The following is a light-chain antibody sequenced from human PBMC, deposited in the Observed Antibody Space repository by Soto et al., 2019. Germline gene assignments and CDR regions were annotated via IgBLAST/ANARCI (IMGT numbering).Light chain of an antibody. CDR2: TAS. J-gene: IGKJ2*01. CDR1: ESINLY. CDR3: QQSYSMPYT. Sequence: DVQMAQSPSSLSASIGDRVTITCPASESINLYLNWYQQKPGKAPKLLIYTASSLQTGVPSRFSGSGSGTDFSLTINSLEGEDFATYYCQQSYSMPYTFGQGTQV. V-gene: IGKV1-39*01.